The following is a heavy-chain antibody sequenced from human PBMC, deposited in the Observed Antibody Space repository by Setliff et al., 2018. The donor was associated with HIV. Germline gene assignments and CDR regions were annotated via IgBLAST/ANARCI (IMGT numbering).Heavy chain of an antibody. CDR1: GYSFDTYW. V-gene: IGHV5-51*01. CDR2: IYPITSDT. CDR3: ARRPYYDSWSGHQAFDV. Sequence: GESLKISCKGSGYSFDTYWIAWVRQLPGKGLEWMGIIYPITSDTRYSPSFEGQVTLSVDRSTSTAYLQWSGLKASDTAIYYCARRPYYDSWSGHQAFDVWGQGTMVTVSS. J-gene: IGHJ3*01. D-gene: IGHD3-3*01.